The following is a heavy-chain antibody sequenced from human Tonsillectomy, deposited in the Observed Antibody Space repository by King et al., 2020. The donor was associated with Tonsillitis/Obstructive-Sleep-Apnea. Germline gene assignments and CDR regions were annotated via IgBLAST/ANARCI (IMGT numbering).Heavy chain of an antibody. CDR3: AREPSGYFAYYFDY. CDR1: GFTFSSYG. J-gene: IGHJ4*02. D-gene: IGHD3-22*01. CDR2: IWYDGSNK. Sequence: QLVESGGGVVQPGRSLRLSCAASGFTFSSYGMHWVRQAPGKGLEWVAVIWYDGSNKYYADSVKGRFTISRDNSKNTLYLQMNSLRAEDTAVYYCAREPSGYFAYYFDYWGQGTLVTVSS. V-gene: IGHV3-33*01.